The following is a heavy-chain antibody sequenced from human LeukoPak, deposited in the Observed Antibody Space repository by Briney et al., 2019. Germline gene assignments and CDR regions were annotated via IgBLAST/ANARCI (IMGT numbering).Heavy chain of an antibody. CDR1: GFTVTNKY. V-gene: IGHV3-53*01. J-gene: IGHJ4*02. D-gene: IGHD3-10*01. CDR3: AKDLTLLWFGELSLIFDY. Sequence: GGSLRLSCAASGFTVTNKYMSWVRQAPGKGLEWVSVIYSGGSTYYADSVKGRFIISRDNSKNTLYLQMNSLRAEDTAVYYCAKDLTLLWFGELSLIFDYWGQGTLVTVSS. CDR2: IYSGGST.